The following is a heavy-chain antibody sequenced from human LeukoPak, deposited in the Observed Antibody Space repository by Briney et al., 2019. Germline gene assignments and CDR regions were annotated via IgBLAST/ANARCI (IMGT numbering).Heavy chain of an antibody. V-gene: IGHV4-59*02. Sequence: SETLSLTCTVSGGSVNGYYWNWIRQPPGKGLEWIGFIHYSGLTIYSPSLQSRVSMSVDTSRNQFSLDLSSVTAADTALYSCVRDPAEDGWNYLDSWGQGILVTVSS. CDR2: IHYSGLT. CDR1: GGSVNGYY. D-gene: IGHD2-15*01. J-gene: IGHJ4*02. CDR3: VRDPAEDGWNYLDS.